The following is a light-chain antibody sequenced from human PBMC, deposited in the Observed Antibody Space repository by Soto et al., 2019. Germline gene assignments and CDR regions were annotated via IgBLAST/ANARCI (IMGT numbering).Light chain of an antibody. CDR2: SNN. CDR1: SSNIGSNI. Sequence: QAVVSQPPSASGAPGQRVTISCSGSSSNIGSNIVNWYQQLPGTAPKLLIHSNNQRPSGVPDRFSGSKSGTSASLAISGLQSEDEADYYCAAWDDSLNGWVFGGGTKVTVL. J-gene: IGLJ3*02. V-gene: IGLV1-44*01. CDR3: AAWDDSLNGWV.